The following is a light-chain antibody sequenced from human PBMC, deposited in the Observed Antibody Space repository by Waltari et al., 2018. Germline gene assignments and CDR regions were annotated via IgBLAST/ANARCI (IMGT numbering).Light chain of an antibody. J-gene: IGKJ1*01. CDR1: QGISSW. Sequence: DIQMTPSPSSVSASVGDRVTITCRASQGISSWLALYQQKPGKAPKLLIYAASSLQSGVPSRFSGSGSGTDFTLTISSLQPEDFATYYCQQANSFPWTFGQGTKVEIK. V-gene: IGKV1-12*01. CDR3: QQANSFPWT. CDR2: AAS.